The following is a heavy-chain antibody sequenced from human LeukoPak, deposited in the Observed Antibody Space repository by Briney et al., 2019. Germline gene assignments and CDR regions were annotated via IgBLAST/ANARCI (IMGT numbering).Heavy chain of an antibody. D-gene: IGHD5-24*01. CDR2: IYYSGST. CDR3: ARATDLEMVTTYFDY. Sequence: KTSETLSLTCTVSGGSISSYYWSWIRQPPGKGLEWIGYIYYSGSTNYNPSLKSRVTISVDTSKNQFSLKLSSVTAADTAVYYCARATDLEMVTTYFDYWGRGTLVTVSS. CDR1: GGSISSYY. V-gene: IGHV4-59*01. J-gene: IGHJ4*02.